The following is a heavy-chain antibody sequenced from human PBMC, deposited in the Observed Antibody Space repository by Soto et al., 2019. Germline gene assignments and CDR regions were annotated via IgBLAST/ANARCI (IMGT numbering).Heavy chain of an antibody. CDR1: GGSVSDKTYY. CDR2: VYYSGTT. J-gene: IGHJ4*02. V-gene: IGHV4-61*01. D-gene: IGHD4-17*01. CDR3: ARTTAVPNTLRSRYFFDY. Sequence: SETLSLTCSVSGGSVSDKTYYWSWIPQPSGKRLEWIGYVYYSGTTNYNPSLKSRVTISVDLSKNRFSLRLSSVTTADTALYYCARTTAVPNTLRSRYFFDYWGQGTLVTVSS.